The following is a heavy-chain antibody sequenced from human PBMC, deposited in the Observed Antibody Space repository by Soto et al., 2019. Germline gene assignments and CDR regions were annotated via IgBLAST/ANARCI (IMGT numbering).Heavy chain of an antibody. CDR1: GYAFTTYG. D-gene: IGHD1-1*01. V-gene: IGHV1-18*01. J-gene: IGHJ4*02. CDR2: ISAHNGNT. Sequence: QVHLVQSGAEVKKPGASVKVSCQGSGYAFTTYGITWVRQAPGQGLEWMGWISAHNGNTNYAQKLQGRVTVTRDTSTSTAYMELTGLRYDDTAVYYCARGRYGDYWGQGARVTVSS. CDR3: ARGRYGDY.